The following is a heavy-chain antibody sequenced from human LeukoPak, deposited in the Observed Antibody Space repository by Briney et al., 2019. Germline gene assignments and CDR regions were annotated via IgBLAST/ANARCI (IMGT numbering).Heavy chain of an antibody. J-gene: IGHJ4*02. V-gene: IGHV3-7*01. CDR3: ARENWSIDY. CDR1: GFTFTTYY. D-gene: IGHD1-1*01. CDR2: INQDGSTA. Sequence: GGSLRLFCAASGFTFTTYYMTWVRQAPGKGLEWVANINQDGSTAYYVDSVKGRFTFSRDNTKNSVYLQMNSLRAEDTAVYYCARENWSIDYWGQGTLVTVSS.